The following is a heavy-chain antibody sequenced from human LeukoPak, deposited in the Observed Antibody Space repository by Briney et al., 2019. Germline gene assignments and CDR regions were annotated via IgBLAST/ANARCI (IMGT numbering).Heavy chain of an antibody. CDR1: GFPFSKYS. J-gene: IGHJ6*02. Sequence: GGSLRLSCAASGFPFSKYSLNWVRQAPGKGLEWVSYINSGSTEIHYADSVKGRFTISRDDAKDSLYLQMNSLRAEDTAVYYCAREISGMDVWGQGTTVIVSS. CDR2: INSGSTEI. CDR3: AREISGMDV. V-gene: IGHV3-21*01.